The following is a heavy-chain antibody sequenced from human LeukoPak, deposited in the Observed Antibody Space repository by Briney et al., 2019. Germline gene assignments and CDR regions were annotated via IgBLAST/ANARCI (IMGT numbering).Heavy chain of an antibody. J-gene: IGHJ4*02. Sequence: PGGSLRLSCAASGFTLDDNAMHWVRQAPGKGLEWVSRISWNSDNIGYADSVKGRFTISRDNAKNSLYLQMNSLTADDTASYYCAKDAAAVAGHFDSWGQGTLVTVSS. CDR2: ISWNSDNI. D-gene: IGHD6-19*01. V-gene: IGHV3-9*01. CDR1: GFTLDDNA. CDR3: AKDAAAVAGHFDS.